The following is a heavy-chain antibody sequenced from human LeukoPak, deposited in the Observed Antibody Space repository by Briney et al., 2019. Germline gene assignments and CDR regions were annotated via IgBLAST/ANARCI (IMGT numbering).Heavy chain of an antibody. CDR1: GGSISSGGYY. CDR3: ARDRGPYSGYDSYYFDY. CDR2: IYYSGST. D-gene: IGHD5-12*01. V-gene: IGHV4-31*03. J-gene: IGHJ4*02. Sequence: SETLSLTCTVSGGSISSGGYYWSWIRQHPGKGLERIGYIYYSGSTYYNPSLKSRVTISVDTSKNQLSLKLSSVTAADTAVYYCARDRGPYSGYDSYYFDYWGQGTLVTVSS.